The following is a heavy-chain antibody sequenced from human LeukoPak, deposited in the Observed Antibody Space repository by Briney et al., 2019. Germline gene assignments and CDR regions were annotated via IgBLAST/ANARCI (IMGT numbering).Heavy chain of an antibody. CDR3: SRDGGTNWDLDF. Sequence: PGGSLRLSCVGSGFTISNYAINWVRQAPGKGLEWVSYISRSGTTIYYAGSVKGRFTISRDIAKNSLYLQMNSLRDEDTAVYYCSRDGGTNWDLDFWGQGTLVTVSS. CDR1: GFTISNYA. V-gene: IGHV3-48*02. CDR2: ISRSGTTI. J-gene: IGHJ4*02. D-gene: IGHD1-1*01.